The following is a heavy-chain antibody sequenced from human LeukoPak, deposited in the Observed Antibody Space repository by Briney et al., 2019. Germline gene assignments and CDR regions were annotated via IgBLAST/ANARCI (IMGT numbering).Heavy chain of an antibody. CDR3: ARAKSSSWYYFDY. J-gene: IGHJ4*02. Sequence: PSETLSLTCTVSGGSISSYYWSWVRQPPGKGLEWVGYIYYSGSTNYNPSLKSRVTISVDTSKNQFSLKLSSVTAADTAVYYCARAKSSSWYYFDYWGQGTLVTASS. V-gene: IGHV4-59*01. CDR1: GGSISSYY. D-gene: IGHD6-13*01. CDR2: IYYSGST.